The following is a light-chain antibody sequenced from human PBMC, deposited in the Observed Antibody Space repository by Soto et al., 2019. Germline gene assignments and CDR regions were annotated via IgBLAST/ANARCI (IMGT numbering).Light chain of an antibody. CDR2: EAS. V-gene: IGKV1-5*03. CDR3: QQDNSNSKT. CDR1: QSIGDL. J-gene: IGKJ1*01. Sequence: DIQMTQSPSTLSLSAVDRVTITCLASQSIGDLLAWYQQKPGKAPKLLIYEASSLETGVPSRFSGSGSGTEFTLTISSLQPDDFATFYCQQDNSNSKTFGQGTKVDIK.